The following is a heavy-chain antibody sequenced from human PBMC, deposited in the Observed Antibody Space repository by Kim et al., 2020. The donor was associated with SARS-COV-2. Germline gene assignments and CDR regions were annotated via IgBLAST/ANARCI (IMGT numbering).Heavy chain of an antibody. CDR2: ISSSSSYI. J-gene: IGHJ4*02. CDR1: GFTFSSYS. CDR3: AREERAAAAGTFPDY. V-gene: IGHV3-21*01. D-gene: IGHD6-13*01. Sequence: GGSLRLSCAASGFTFSSYSMNWVRQAPGKGLEWVSSISSSSSYIYYADSVKGRFTISRDNAKNSLYLQMNSLRAEDTAVYYCAREERAAAAGTFPDYWGQGTLVTVSS.